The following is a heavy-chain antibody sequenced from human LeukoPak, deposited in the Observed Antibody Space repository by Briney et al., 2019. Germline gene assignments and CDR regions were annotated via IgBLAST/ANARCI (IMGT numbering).Heavy chain of an antibody. J-gene: IGHJ6*02. CDR2: IKSKTDGETT. V-gene: IGHV3-15*01. D-gene: IGHD2-21*01. CDR1: RFSFSSAW. CDR3: TTDIARWGLGV. Sequence: GGSLRLSCVDSRFSFSSAWMSWVRQAPGKGLEWVGRIKSKTDGETTDFAAPVKGRFTMSRDDSKNTLYLQMNSLKTEDTAVYYCTTDIARWGLGVWGQGTTVTVSS.